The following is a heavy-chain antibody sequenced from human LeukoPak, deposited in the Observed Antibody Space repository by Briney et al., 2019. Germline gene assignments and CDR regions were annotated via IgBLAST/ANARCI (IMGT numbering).Heavy chain of an antibody. Sequence: PAASVKVSCKASGYTFTGYYMHWVRQAPGQGLEWMGIINPSGGSATFAQKLQGRVTMTRDTSTSTVYMELSSLRSEDTAVYYCARGGRVLAASVDYWGQGTLVTVSS. V-gene: IGHV1-46*04. D-gene: IGHD4/OR15-4a*01. CDR1: GYTFTGYY. CDR2: INPSGGSA. CDR3: ARGGRVLAASVDY. J-gene: IGHJ4*02.